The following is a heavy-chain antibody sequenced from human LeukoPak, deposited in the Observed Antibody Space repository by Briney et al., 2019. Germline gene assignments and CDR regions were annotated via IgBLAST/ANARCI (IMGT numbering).Heavy chain of an antibody. CDR2: INPNSGGT. V-gene: IGHV1-2*02. J-gene: IGHJ4*02. CDR3: ARTVTRRGDSSGYYY. CDR1: GYTFTGYY. Sequence: AASVKVSCKASGYTFTGYYMHWVRQAPGQGLEWMGWINPNSGGTNYAQKFQGRVTMTRDTSISTAYMELSRLRSDDTAVYYCARTVTRRGDSSGYYYWGQGTLVPSPQ. D-gene: IGHD3-22*01.